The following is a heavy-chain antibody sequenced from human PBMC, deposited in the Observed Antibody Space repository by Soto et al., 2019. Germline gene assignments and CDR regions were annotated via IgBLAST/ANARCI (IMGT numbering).Heavy chain of an antibody. CDR2: ISGSGGST. V-gene: IGHV3-23*01. J-gene: IGHJ4*02. CDR3: ANPSKPGPAAAGLDY. D-gene: IGHD6-13*01. CDR1: GFTFSSYA. Sequence: GGSLRLSCAASGFTFSSYAMSWVRQAPGKGLEWVSAISGSGGSTYYADSVKGWFTISRDNSKNTLYLQMNSLRAEDTAVYYCANPSKPGPAAAGLDYWGQGTLVTVSS.